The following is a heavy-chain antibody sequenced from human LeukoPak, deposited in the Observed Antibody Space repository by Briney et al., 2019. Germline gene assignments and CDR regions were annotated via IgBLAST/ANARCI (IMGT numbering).Heavy chain of an antibody. Sequence: GGCLRLSWAPAGFTFSSYAMSWVRQGPGGGRESVSAMSGSGGSTYYADSGKGRFTISRDNSKNTLYLQMTSLRAEDTAVYYCAKVSWNCGWYDYNDSSGYYGTPFDYWGPGTLVTVSS. D-gene: IGHD3-22*01. CDR3: AKVSWNCGWYDYNDSSGYYGTPFDY. V-gene: IGHV3-23*01. J-gene: IGHJ4*02. CDR2: MSGSGGST. CDR1: GFTFSSYA.